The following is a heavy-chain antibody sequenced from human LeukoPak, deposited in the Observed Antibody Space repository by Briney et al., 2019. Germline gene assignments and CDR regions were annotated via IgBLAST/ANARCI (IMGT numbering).Heavy chain of an antibody. CDR2: INPNGGAT. J-gene: IGHJ4*02. CDR3: ARDERYSDADHHYPDLGY. D-gene: IGHD3-16*01. CDR1: GYIFTGYY. Sequence: VASVKVSCKASGYIFTGYYLFWVRQAPGQGLAWMGWINPNGGATRYAQKFQGRVTLTCDTSIRTTYMELSSLTSDDTAVYYCARDERYSDADHHYPDLGYWGQGTLVTVSS. V-gene: IGHV1-2*02.